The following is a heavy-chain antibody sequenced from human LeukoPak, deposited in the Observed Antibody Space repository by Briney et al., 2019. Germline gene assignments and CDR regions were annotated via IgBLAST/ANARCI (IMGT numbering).Heavy chain of an antibody. CDR3: ARSPWDSSSFDY. V-gene: IGHV1-2*04. D-gene: IGHD6-6*01. CDR1: GYTFTGYY. J-gene: IGHJ4*02. CDR2: INPNSGGT. Sequence: ASVKVSCKASGYTFTGYYMHWVRQAPGQGLEWMGWINPNSGGTNYAQKFQGWVTMTRDTSISTAYMELSRLRSDDTAAYYCARSPWDSSSFDYWGQGTLVTVSS.